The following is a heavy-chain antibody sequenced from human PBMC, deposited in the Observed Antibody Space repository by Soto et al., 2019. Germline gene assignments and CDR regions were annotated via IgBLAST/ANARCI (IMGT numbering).Heavy chain of an antibody. J-gene: IGHJ4*01. D-gene: IGHD3-9*01. Sequence: SETLSLTCTVSGGSISSINNHFSNHYCSWIRLSPGKGLEWIGYISNIGFTRYNPSLKSRVTISVDTSKNQFSLKLTSVTPADTAVYYCARRHGPDIDAYYWGPGILVT. CDR2: ISNIGFT. CDR3: ARRHGPDIDAYY. CDR1: GGSISSINNHFSNHY. V-gene: IGHV4-59*11.